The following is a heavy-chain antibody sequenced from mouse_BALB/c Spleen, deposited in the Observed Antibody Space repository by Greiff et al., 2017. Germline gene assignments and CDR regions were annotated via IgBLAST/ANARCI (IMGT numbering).Heavy chain of an antibody. V-gene: IGHV5-12-1*01. J-gene: IGHJ1*01. CDR3: ARHRDGYAWYFDV. Sequence: EVKLVESGGGLVKPGGSLKLSCAASGFAFSSYDMSWVRQTPEKRLEWVAYISSGGGSTYYPDTVKGRFTISRDNAKNTLYLQMSSLKSEDTAMYYCARHRDGYAWYFDVWGAGTTVTVSS. CDR2: ISSGGGST. D-gene: IGHD2-2*01. CDR1: GFAFSSYD.